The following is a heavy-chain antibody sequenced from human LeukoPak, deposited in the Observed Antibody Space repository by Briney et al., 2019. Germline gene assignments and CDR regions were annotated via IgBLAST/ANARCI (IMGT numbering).Heavy chain of an antibody. CDR2: FDPEDGET. Sequence: GASVKVSCKVSGYTLTELSMHWVRQAPGKGLEWMGGFDPEDGETIYAQKFQGRVTITRDTSASTAYMELNSLRSEDTAVYYCATSKPPWSSPIDYWGQGTLVTVSS. D-gene: IGHD6-13*01. V-gene: IGHV1-24*01. CDR1: GYTLTELS. J-gene: IGHJ4*02. CDR3: ATSKPPWSSPIDY.